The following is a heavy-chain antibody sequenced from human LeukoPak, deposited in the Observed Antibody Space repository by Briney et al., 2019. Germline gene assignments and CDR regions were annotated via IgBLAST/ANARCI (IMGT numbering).Heavy chain of an antibody. J-gene: IGHJ3*02. CDR1: GFTLSTYW. CDR3: TRQQLDAFDI. Sequence: GGSLRLSCAASGFTLSTYWMHWVRQAPGTGLVWASRINSDGSSTTYADSVKGRFTISRDNAKNTLSLQMNSLRAEDTAVYYCTRQQLDAFDIWGPGTMVTVSS. V-gene: IGHV3-74*01. CDR2: INSDGSST. D-gene: IGHD6-13*01.